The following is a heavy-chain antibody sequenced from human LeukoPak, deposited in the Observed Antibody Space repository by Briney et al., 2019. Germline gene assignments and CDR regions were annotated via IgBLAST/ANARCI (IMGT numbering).Heavy chain of an antibody. Sequence: PGGSLRLSCEASGFTFRDYWMTWVRQAPGKGLEGVANIKQDGSESHYVDSVKGRSTISRDNARNSLYLQMNSLRADDTAVYYCATYWRHFDWLLSGIWGLGTMITVSS. V-gene: IGHV3-7*05. CDR2: IKQDGSES. CDR1: GFTFRDYW. CDR3: ATYWRHFDWLLSGI. J-gene: IGHJ3*02. D-gene: IGHD3-9*01.